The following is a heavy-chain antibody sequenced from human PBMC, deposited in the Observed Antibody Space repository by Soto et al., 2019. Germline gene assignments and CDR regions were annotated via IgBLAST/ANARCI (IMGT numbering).Heavy chain of an antibody. CDR1: GGTFSSYA. CDR3: ASSVLAAMGSFDY. D-gene: IGHD2-2*01. CDR2: IIPIFGTA. V-gene: IGHV1-69*13. J-gene: IGHJ4*02. Sequence: ASVKVSCKASGGTFSSYAISWVRQAPGQGLEWMGGIIPIFGTANYAQKFQGRVTITADESTSTAYMELSSLRSEDTAVYYCASSVLAAMGSFDYWGQGTLVTVSS.